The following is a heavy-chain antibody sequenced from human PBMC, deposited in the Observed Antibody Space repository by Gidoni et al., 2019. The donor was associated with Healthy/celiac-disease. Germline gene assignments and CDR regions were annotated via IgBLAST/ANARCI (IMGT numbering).Heavy chain of an antibody. CDR2: INHSGST. D-gene: IGHD5-18*01. Sequence: QVQLQQWGAGLLKPSETLSLTCAVYGGSFSGYYWSWIRQPPGKGLEWIGEINHSGSTNYNPSLKSRVTISVDTSKNQFSLKLSSVTAADTAVYYCARRPNLHGYSYGRPEYYFDYWGQGTLVTVSS. CDR1: GGSFSGYY. CDR3: ARRPNLHGYSYGRPEYYFDY. J-gene: IGHJ4*02. V-gene: IGHV4-34*01.